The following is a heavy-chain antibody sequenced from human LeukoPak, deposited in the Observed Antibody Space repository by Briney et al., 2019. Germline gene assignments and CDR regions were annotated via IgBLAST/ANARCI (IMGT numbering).Heavy chain of an antibody. CDR3: AKSDYAEGGIEY. CDR2: IRPDGSGS. Sequence: GGSLRLSCAASGFTFRSNWMHWVRQAPGKGLVWVSRIRPDGSGSNYADSVKGRFTISRDNAKNTVYLQMNGLRAEDTAIYYCAKSDYAEGGIEYWGQGTLVTVSS. D-gene: IGHD4-17*01. CDR1: GFTFRSNW. V-gene: IGHV3-74*01. J-gene: IGHJ4*02.